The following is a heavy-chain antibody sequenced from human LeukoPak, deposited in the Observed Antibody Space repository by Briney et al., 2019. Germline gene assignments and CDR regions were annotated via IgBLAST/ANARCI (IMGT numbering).Heavy chain of an antibody. V-gene: IGHV3-7*03. CDR3: AKWRRGGWSLDY. D-gene: IGHD6-19*01. Sequence: GGSLRLSCAASGFTVSGYWMSWVRQAPGKGLEWVANIKQDGSEKYYVDSVKGRFTISRDNAKNSLYLQMNSLRAEDTAVYYCAKWRRGGWSLDYWGQGTLVTVSS. CDR1: GFTVSGYW. J-gene: IGHJ4*02. CDR2: IKQDGSEK.